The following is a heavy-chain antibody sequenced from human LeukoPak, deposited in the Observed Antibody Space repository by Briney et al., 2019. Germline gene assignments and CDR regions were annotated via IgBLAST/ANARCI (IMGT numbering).Heavy chain of an antibody. CDR2: IYYSGST. D-gene: IGHD3-22*01. CDR3: ARGKTYYDISKDAFDI. CDR1: SGSISSYY. Sequence: PSETLSLTCTVSSGSISSYYWSWIRQPPAKGREWVGYIYYSGSTNYNPSLKSRVTISVDTSKNQFSLKLSSVTAADTAVYYCARGKTYYDISKDAFDIWGQGTMVTVSS. J-gene: IGHJ3*02. V-gene: IGHV4-59*01.